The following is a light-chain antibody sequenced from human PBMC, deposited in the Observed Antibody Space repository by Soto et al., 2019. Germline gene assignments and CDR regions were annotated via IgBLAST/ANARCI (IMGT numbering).Light chain of an antibody. CDR3: SSYSSTYHDFV. Sequence: QSALTQPASVSGSPGQSITISCTGASTVVCDYDLVSWYQQHPGKAPKLTIYEVFKRASGISDRFSGSKSGNTASLTISGLQAEDEAYYYCSSYSSTYHDFVFGGGTKLTVL. CDR2: EVF. J-gene: IGLJ1*01. V-gene: IGLV2-14*01. CDR1: STVVCDYDL.